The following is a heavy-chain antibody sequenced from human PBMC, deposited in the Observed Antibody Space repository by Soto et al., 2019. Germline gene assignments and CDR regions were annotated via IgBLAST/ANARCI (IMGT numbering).Heavy chain of an antibody. Sequence: PGGSLRLSCAVSGVTLTNVWMNWVRQAPGKGPERVGRIKSKTDGGTADYAAPVKGRFTISRDDSENTLYLQMNSLKTEDTAVYYCSHGYYQYFESWAQGTLVTVSS. CDR2: IKSKTDGGTA. D-gene: IGHD5-18*01. CDR1: GVTLTNVW. J-gene: IGHJ4*02. V-gene: IGHV3-15*07. CDR3: SHGYYQYFES.